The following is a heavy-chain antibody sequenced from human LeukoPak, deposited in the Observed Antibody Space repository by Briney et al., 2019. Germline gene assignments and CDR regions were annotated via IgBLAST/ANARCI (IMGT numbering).Heavy chain of an antibody. J-gene: IGHJ6*02. CDR1: GGTFSSYA. CDR2: IIPILGIA. Sequence: ASVKVSCKASGGTFSSYAISWVRQAPGQGLEWMGRIIPILGIANYAQKFQGRVTITADKSTSTAYMELSSLRSEDTAVYYCARGGYCSGGSCYQFSPLYYYYGMDVWGQGTTVTVSS. CDR3: ARGGYCSGGSCYQFSPLYYYYGMDV. D-gene: IGHD2-15*01. V-gene: IGHV1-69*04.